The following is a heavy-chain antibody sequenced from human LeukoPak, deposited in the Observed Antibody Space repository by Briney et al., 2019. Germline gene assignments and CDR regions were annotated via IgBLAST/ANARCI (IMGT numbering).Heavy chain of an antibody. CDR1: GGSFSGYY. D-gene: IGHD4-17*01. J-gene: IGHJ6*02. CDR3: ARGKELDYGDHNTPMASGDV. CDR2: INHSGST. V-gene: IGHV4-34*01. Sequence: SETLSLTCAVYGGSFSGYYWSWIRQPPGKGLEWIGEINHSGSTNYNPSLKSRVTISVDTSKNQFSLKLSSVTAADTAVYYCARGKELDYGDHNTPMASGDVWGQGTTVTVSS.